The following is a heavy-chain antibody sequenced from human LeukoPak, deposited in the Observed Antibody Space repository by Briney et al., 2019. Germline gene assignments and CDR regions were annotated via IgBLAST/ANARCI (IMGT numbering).Heavy chain of an antibody. J-gene: IGHJ4*02. CDR1: GGSISSGDYY. CDR3: ARGGEVVVALDY. V-gene: IGHV4-30-4*01. CDR2: IYYSGST. Sequence: PSQTLSLTCTVSGGSISSGDYYWSWIRQPPGKGLEWIGYIYYSGSTYYNPSLKSRVTISVDTSKNQFSLELSSVTAADTAVYYCARGGEVVVALDYWGQGTLVTVSS. D-gene: IGHD3-22*01.